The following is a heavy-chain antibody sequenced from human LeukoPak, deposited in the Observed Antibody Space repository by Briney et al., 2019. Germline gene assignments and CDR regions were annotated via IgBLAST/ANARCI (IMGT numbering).Heavy chain of an antibody. CDR1: GFTFDDYA. D-gene: IGHD6-19*01. J-gene: IGHJ4*02. V-gene: IGHV3-9*01. CDR2: ISWNSGSI. Sequence: AGGSLRLSCAASGFTFDDYAMHWVRQAPGKGLEWVSGISWNSGSIGYADSVKGRFTISRDNAKNSLYLQMNSLRAEDTALYYCAKGDSSGWTYFDYWGQGTLVTVPS. CDR3: AKGDSSGWTYFDY.